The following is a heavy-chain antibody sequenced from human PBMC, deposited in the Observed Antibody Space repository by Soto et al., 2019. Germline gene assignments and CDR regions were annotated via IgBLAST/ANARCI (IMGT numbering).Heavy chain of an antibody. J-gene: IGHJ4*02. Sequence: QLQESGPGLLKPSETLSLTCNVSGRSMVSYHWSLIRQPGGKGRGWIGRVYTGGNTNYNPSLKSRVTMSVDTSKSQFSLKLASVTAADTAVYYCAREGNDRHFFFDSWGQGTLVTVSS. D-gene: IGHD3-3*02. V-gene: IGHV4-4*07. CDR1: GRSMVSYH. CDR2: VYTGGNT. CDR3: AREGNDRHFFFDS.